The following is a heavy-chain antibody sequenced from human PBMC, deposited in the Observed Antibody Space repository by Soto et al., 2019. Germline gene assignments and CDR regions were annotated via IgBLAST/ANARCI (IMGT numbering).Heavy chain of an antibody. CDR1: GYNFGSYG. D-gene: IGHD1-1*01. Sequence: ASVKVSCKASGYNFGSYGVSWVRQAPGQGLEWMGWISGYSGHTSSAQKFRGRVTMSTDTSTNTVYMELRSLTSDDTAMYYCARLSLTWTGNSWDHPKNYLDYWGQGTLVTVSS. J-gene: IGHJ4*02. CDR2: ISGYSGHT. CDR3: ARLSLTWTGNSWDHPKNYLDY. V-gene: IGHV1-18*01.